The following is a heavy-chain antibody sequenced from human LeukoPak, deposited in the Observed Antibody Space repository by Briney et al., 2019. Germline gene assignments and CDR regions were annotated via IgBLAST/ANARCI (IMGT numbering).Heavy chain of an antibody. CDR2: IRYDGSNK. D-gene: IGHD1-1*01. CDR1: GFTFSSYG. J-gene: IGHJ6*03. CDR3: ARKTTTAYYYYMDI. Sequence: GGSLRLSCAASGFTFSSYGMHWVRQAPGKGLEWVAFIRYDGSNKYYADSAKGRFTISRDNGKTSLFLEMHNLRAEDTALYFCARKTTTAYYYYMDIWGKGTTVIVSS. V-gene: IGHV3-33*02.